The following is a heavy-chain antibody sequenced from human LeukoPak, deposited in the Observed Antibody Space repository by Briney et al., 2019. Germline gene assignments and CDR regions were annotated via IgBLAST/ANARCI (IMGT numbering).Heavy chain of an antibody. CDR1: GFTFSSYG. J-gene: IGHJ4*02. CDR3: AKEDYFGSGSYLGY. Sequence: GGSLRLSCAASGFTFSSYGMHWVRQAPGKGLEWVAVISYDASSEHYADSAKGRFTISRDKSKNTVYLQMNSLRAEDAAVYYCAKEDYFGSGSYLGYWGQGTLVTVSS. D-gene: IGHD3-10*01. V-gene: IGHV3-30*18. CDR2: ISYDASSE.